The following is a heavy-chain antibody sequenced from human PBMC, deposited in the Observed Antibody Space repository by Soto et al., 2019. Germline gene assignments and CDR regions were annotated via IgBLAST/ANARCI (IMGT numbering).Heavy chain of an antibody. D-gene: IGHD3-22*01. J-gene: IGHJ4*02. CDR2: IYFSGSGTS. Sequence: SETLSLTCSVSGDFISNTTYYWAWVRQAPGKGLEWVGSIYFSGSGTSHYNPSLKSRVTIYVDTSKNQFSLNLTSVTAADTAVYYCARPRYSFGTSGYYPLDYWGQGTLVTVSS. CDR1: GDFISNTTYY. V-gene: IGHV4-39*01. CDR3: ARPRYSFGTSGYYPLDY.